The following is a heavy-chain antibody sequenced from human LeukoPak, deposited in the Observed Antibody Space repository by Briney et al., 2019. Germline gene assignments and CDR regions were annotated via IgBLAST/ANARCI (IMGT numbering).Heavy chain of an antibody. Sequence: SVKVSCKASGGTFSSYAISWVRHAPGQGLEWMGRIIPIFGTANYAQKFKGRVTITTDESTSTAYMELSSLRSEDTAVYYCARGQVDTAMGITPFDYWGQGTLVTVSS. J-gene: IGHJ4*02. V-gene: IGHV1-69*05. CDR2: IIPIFGTA. D-gene: IGHD5-18*01. CDR1: GGTFSSYA. CDR3: ARGQVDTAMGITPFDY.